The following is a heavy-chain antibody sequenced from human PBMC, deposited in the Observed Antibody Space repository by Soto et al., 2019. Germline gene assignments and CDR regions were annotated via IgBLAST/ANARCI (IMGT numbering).Heavy chain of an antibody. Sequence: EVQLVESGGGLVQPGGSLRLSCAASGFTFSSYSMNWVRQAPGKGLEWVSYISSSSSTIYYADSVKGRFTISRDNAKNSRYLQMNSLRDEDTAVYYCARSHIAVADTWGQGTLVTVSS. V-gene: IGHV3-48*02. D-gene: IGHD6-19*01. CDR2: ISSSSSTI. CDR3: ARSHIAVADT. CDR1: GFTFSSYS. J-gene: IGHJ5*02.